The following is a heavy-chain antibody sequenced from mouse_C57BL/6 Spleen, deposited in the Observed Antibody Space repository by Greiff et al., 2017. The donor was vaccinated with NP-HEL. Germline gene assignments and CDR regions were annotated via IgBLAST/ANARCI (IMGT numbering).Heavy chain of an antibody. CDR2: IHPNSGST. J-gene: IGHJ4*01. CDR3: SVYYGNSRGYAMDY. Sequence: QVQLQQPGAELVKPGASVKLSCKASGYTFTSYWMHWVKQRPGQGLEWIGMIHPNSGSTNYNEKFKSKATLTVDKSSSTAYMQLSSLTSEDSAVYYCSVYYGNSRGYAMDYWGQGTSVTVSS. D-gene: IGHD2-1*01. V-gene: IGHV1-64*01. CDR1: GYTFTSYW.